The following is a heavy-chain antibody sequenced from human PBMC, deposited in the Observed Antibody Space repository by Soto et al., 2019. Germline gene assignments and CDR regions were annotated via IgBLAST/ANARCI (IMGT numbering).Heavy chain of an antibody. CDR2: IIPIFGTA. J-gene: IGHJ6*02. Sequence: GASVKVSFKASGGTFSSYAISGLRQAGGQGVEGMGGIIPIFGTANYAQKFQGRVTITADKSTSAAYMELSSLKTEDTAVDYCARGLFPYGSRTYYNLYGMDLWGQGTPVTVSS. D-gene: IGHD3-10*01. CDR1: GGTFSSYA. V-gene: IGHV1-69*06. CDR3: ARGLFPYGSRTYYNLYGMDL.